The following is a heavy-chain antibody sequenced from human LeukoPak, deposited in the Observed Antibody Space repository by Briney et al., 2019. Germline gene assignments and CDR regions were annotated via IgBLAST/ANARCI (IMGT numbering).Heavy chain of an antibody. CDR2: ISGSGGST. V-gene: IGHV3-23*01. J-gene: IGHJ3*02. Sequence: GGSLRLSCAVSGFSFSIYWMSWVRQAPGKGLEWVSAISGSGGSTYYADSVKGRFTISRDNSKNTLYLQMNSLRAEDTAVYYCAKGVGEYYCDSNAFDIWGQGTMVTVSS. D-gene: IGHD3-22*01. CDR1: GFSFSIYW. CDR3: AKGVGEYYCDSNAFDI.